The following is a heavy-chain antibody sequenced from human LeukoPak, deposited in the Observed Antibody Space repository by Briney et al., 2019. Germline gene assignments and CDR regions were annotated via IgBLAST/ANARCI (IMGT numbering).Heavy chain of an antibody. CDR2: IYYSGST. CDR1: GGSISSYY. V-gene: IGHV4-59*08. CDR3: ARSYCSGGSCYYYYYGMDV. Sequence: PSETLSLTCTVSGGSISSYYWSWIRQPPVKGLEWIGYIYYSGSTNYNPSLKSRVTVSVDTSKNQFSLKLSSVTAADTAVYYCARSYCSGGSCYYYYYGMDVWGQGTTVTVSS. J-gene: IGHJ6*02. D-gene: IGHD2-15*01.